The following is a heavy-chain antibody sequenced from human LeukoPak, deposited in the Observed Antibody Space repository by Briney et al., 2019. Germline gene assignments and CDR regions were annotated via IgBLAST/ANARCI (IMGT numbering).Heavy chain of an antibody. D-gene: IGHD3-22*01. J-gene: IGHJ4*02. V-gene: IGHV4-61*01. Sequence: TLSPTRTVPGGSPTSGSYYWSWSRQPPGKGLEWIGYIYCSTSAKYNPSRKSRVIVSGDTSKNLISLNLTSVTAADTDVYFCARHGDYYDTWGQGTLVTVSS. CDR1: GGSPTSGSYY. CDR3: ARHGDYYDT. CDR2: IYCSTSA.